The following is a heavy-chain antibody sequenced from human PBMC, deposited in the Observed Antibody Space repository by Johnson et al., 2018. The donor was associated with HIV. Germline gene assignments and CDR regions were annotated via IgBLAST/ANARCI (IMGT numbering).Heavy chain of an antibody. J-gene: IGHJ3*02. CDR2: ISGSGRTI. V-gene: IGHV3-48*03. CDR1: GFTFDDYA. Sequence: MLLVESGGGVVQPGRSLRLSCAAYGFTFDDYAMHWVRQVPGKGLEWVSYISGSGRTIYYTDSVKGRFTISRDNARNSLDLQMHSLRVEDTAVYYCASDYGDYDHAFDIWGRGTVVTVTS. CDR3: ASDYGDYDHAFDI. D-gene: IGHD4-17*01.